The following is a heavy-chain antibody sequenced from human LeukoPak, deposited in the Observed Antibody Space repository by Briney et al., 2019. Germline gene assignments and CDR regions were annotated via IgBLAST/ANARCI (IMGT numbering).Heavy chain of an antibody. V-gene: IGHV1-69*10. J-gene: IGHJ6*02. CDR1: GGTFSSYA. Sequence: GASVKVSCKASGGTFSSYAISWVRQAPGQGLEWMGGIIPILGIANYAQKFQGRVTITADKSTSTAYMELSSLRSEDTAVYYCARDRVAGYYYGMDVWGQGTTVTVSS. CDR2: IIPILGIA. D-gene: IGHD6-19*01. CDR3: ARDRVAGYYYGMDV.